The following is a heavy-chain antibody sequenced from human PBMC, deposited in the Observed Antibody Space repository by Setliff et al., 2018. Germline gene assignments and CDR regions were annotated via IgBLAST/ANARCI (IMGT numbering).Heavy chain of an antibody. Sequence: ASVKVSCKVSGYTLTELSMHWVRQAPGKGLEWMGGFDPEDGETIYAQKFQGRVTMTEDTSTSTAYMELRSLRSDDTAVYYCARGYSSSWQSRMGFDPWGQGTLVTVSS. J-gene: IGHJ5*02. CDR1: GYTLTELS. CDR3: ARGYSSSWQSRMGFDP. CDR2: FDPEDGET. V-gene: IGHV1-24*01. D-gene: IGHD6-13*01.